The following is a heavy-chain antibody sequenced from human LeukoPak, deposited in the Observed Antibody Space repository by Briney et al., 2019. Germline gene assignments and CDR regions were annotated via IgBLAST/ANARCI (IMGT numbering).Heavy chain of an antibody. Sequence: PGGSLRLSCAASGITFSRSWMSWVRQAPGKGLEWVANIKQDGSEKSYVDSVKGRFTISRDNAKNSLYLQMNSLRAEDTALYYCATGPSYCGGDCYYYFAYWGQGTLVTVSS. D-gene: IGHD2-21*01. CDR3: ATGPSYCGGDCYYYFAY. J-gene: IGHJ4*02. CDR1: GITFSRSW. V-gene: IGHV3-7*01. CDR2: IKQDGSEK.